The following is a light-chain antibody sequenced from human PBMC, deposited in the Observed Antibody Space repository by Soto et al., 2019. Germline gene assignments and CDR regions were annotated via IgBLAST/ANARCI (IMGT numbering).Light chain of an antibody. J-gene: IGLJ1*01. V-gene: IGLV2-11*01. Sequence: QSALTQPRSVSGSPGQSVTISCTGTSSDVGYYNYVSWYQQHPGKAPKVMIYDVSERPSGVPERFSGSKSGNTASLTISGLQAEDEADYYCCSYAGSPRYVFGTGTKLTVL. CDR3: CSYAGSPRYV. CDR2: DVS. CDR1: SSDVGYYNY.